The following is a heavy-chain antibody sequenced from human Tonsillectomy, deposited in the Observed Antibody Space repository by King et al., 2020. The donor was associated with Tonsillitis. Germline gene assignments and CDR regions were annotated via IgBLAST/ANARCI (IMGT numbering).Heavy chain of an antibody. CDR1: GGSIRSSSYY. CDR3: ARHVREYNVGRWFDP. D-gene: IGHD1-1*01. Sequence: QLQESGPGLVKPSETLSLTCTVSGGSIRSSSYYWGWIRQPPGKWLEWIGSAYFSGNTYFNPSLKSRVTISVDTSKNQFSLKLTSVTAADMAVYYCARHVREYNVGRWFDPWGQGTLVTVSS. J-gene: IGHJ5*02. V-gene: IGHV4-39*01. CDR2: AYFSGNT.